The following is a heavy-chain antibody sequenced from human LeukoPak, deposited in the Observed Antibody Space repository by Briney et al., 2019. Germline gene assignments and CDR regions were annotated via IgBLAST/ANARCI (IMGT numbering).Heavy chain of an antibody. D-gene: IGHD4-17*01. CDR1: GYTFTGYY. CDR2: INPNSGGT. CDR3: ARDRDYGDYRPPPYYYYMDV. Sequence: ASVKVSCKASGYTFTGYYMHWVRQAPGQGLEGMGWINPNSGGTNYAQKFPGRVTMTRDTSISTAYMEVSRLRSDDTAVYYCARDRDYGDYRPPPYYYYMDVWGKGTTVTVSS. J-gene: IGHJ6*03. V-gene: IGHV1-2*02.